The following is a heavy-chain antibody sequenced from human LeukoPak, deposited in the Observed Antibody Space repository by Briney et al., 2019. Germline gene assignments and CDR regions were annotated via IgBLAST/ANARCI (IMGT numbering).Heavy chain of an antibody. CDR2: ISSSSSYI. D-gene: IGHD3-10*01. Sequence: GGSLRLSCAASGFTFSSYSMNWVRQAPGKGLEWVSSISSSSSYIYYADSVKGRFTISRDNSKNTLYLQMNSLRAEDTAVYYCAKRGVRGYFDYWGQGTLVTVSS. V-gene: IGHV3-21*04. CDR3: AKRGVRGYFDY. CDR1: GFTFSSYS. J-gene: IGHJ4*02.